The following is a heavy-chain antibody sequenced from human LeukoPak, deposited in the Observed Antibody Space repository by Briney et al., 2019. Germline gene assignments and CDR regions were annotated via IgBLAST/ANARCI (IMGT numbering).Heavy chain of an antibody. J-gene: IGHJ4*02. D-gene: IGHD3-16*02. CDR2: IKQDGSEK. Sequence: GGSLRLSCAASGFTFSSYWMSWVRQAPGKGLEWVANIKQDGSEKYYVDSVKGRFTISRDNAKNSLYLQMNSLRAEDTAVYYCARESYDYVWGSYRPFDYWGQGTLVTVSS. CDR1: GFTFSSYW. CDR3: ARESYDYVWGSYRPFDY. V-gene: IGHV3-7*03.